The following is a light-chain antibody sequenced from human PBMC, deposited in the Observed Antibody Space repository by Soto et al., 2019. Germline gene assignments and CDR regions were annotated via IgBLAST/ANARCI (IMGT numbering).Light chain of an antibody. CDR3: SSYAGSNEL. CDR2: EVN. J-gene: IGLJ3*02. Sequence: QSALTQPPSASGSPGQSVTISCTGTSSDVGGYNFVSWYQQHPGTAPKLMIYEVNKRPSGVPDRFSGSKSGNTASLTVSGLQAEDEADYYCSSYAGSNELFGGGTQLTVL. CDR1: SSDVGGYNF. V-gene: IGLV2-8*01.